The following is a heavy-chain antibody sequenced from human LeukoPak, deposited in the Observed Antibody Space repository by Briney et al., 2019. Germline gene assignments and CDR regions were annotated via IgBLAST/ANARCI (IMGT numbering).Heavy chain of an antibody. CDR3: ARPIVVVPLRAFDI. V-gene: IGHV4-34*01. Sequence: KPSETLSLTCAVYGGSFSGYYWSWIRQPPEKGLEWIGEINHSGSTNYNPSLKSRVTISVDTSKNQFSLKLSSVTAADTAVYYCARPIVVVPLRAFDIWGQGTMVTVSS. CDR2: INHSGST. D-gene: IGHD2-21*01. CDR1: GGSFSGYY. J-gene: IGHJ3*02.